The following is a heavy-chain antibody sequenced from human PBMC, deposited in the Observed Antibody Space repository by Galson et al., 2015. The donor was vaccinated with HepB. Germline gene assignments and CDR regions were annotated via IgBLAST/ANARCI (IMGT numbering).Heavy chain of an antibody. CDR3: ARAGPTMVVVPPPMGDY. V-gene: IGHV1-46*01. J-gene: IGHJ4*02. Sequence: SVKVSCKASGYTFTSYYMNWVRQAPGQGLEWMGRINPSGSSTNYAQKFQGRVTMTRDRSTTTVYMEPIRLRSDDTAVYYCARAGPTMVVVPPPMGDYWGQGTLVTVSS. D-gene: IGHD2-2*01. CDR1: GYTFTSYY. CDR2: INPSGSST.